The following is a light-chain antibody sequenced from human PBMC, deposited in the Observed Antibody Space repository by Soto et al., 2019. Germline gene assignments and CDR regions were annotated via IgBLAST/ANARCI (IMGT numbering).Light chain of an antibody. J-gene: IGLJ3*02. Sequence: QSALTQPASVSGSPGQSITISCTGTSSDVGSYKYVSWFQQYPGKAPKLMIYDVSNRPSGVSNRFSGSKSGNTASLTISGLQAEDEADYYCSSYTSRTTWVFGGGTKLTVL. CDR3: SSYTSRTTWV. CDR2: DVS. V-gene: IGLV2-14*01. CDR1: SSDVGSYKY.